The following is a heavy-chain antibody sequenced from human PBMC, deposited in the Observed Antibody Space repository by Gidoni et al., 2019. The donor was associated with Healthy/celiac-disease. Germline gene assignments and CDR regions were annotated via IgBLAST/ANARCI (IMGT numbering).Heavy chain of an antibody. CDR1: GGTFSSYS. J-gene: IGHJ4*02. V-gene: IGHV1-69*01. CDR2: IIPIFGTP. Sequence: QVQLVQSGAEVKKPASSVKVSCKASGGTFSSYSITWVRQAPGQGLEWMGGIIPIFGTPNYAQKFQGRVTITADESTNTAYMELSSLKSEDTAIYYCASSPRSGTAYFDYWGQGTLVTVSS. D-gene: IGHD1-26*01. CDR3: ASSPRSGTAYFDY.